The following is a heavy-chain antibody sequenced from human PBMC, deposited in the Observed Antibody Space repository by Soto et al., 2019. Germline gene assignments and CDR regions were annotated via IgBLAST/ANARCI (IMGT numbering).Heavy chain of an antibody. Sequence: VQLVESGGGVVQPGTSLRLSCVASGFTFTTFAMHWVRQAPGKGLEWVAVISYDGNNKYYADSVKGRFTISRDTSKNTLYLQMGSLRAEDTAVYYCAKDRYGANANWDYFDYWGQGILVTVSS. V-gene: IGHV3-30*18. D-gene: IGHD4-17*01. CDR1: GFTFTTFA. J-gene: IGHJ4*02. CDR3: AKDRYGANANWDYFDY. CDR2: ISYDGNNK.